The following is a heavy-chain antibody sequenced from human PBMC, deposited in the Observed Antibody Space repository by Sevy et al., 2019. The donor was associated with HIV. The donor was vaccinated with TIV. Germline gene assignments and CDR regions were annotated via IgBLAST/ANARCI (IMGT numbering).Heavy chain of an antibody. CDR2: ISWNSGSI. D-gene: IGHD6-6*01. J-gene: IGHJ6*02. V-gene: IGHV3-9*03. CDR3: AKDLYSSSSSGYGMDV. CDR1: GFSFDDYA. Sequence: GGSLRLSCAASGFSFDDYAMHWVRQAPGKGLEWVSGISWNSGSIGYADSVKGRFTISRDYAKNSLYLQMNSLRAEDMALYYCAKDLYSSSSSGYGMDVWGQGTTVTVSS.